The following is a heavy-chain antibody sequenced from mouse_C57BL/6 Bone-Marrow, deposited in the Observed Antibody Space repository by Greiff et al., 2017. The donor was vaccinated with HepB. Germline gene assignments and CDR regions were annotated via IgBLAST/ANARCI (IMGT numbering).Heavy chain of an antibody. CDR2: ISDGGSYT. CDR3: ARERGPRGGWYFDV. Sequence: DVHLVESGGGLVKPGGSLKLSCAASGFTFSSYAMSWVRQTPEKRLEWVATISDGGSYTYYPDNVKGRFTISRDNAKNNLYLQMSHLKSEDTAMYYCARERGPRGGWYFDVWGTGTTVTVSS. J-gene: IGHJ1*03. CDR1: GFTFSSYA. V-gene: IGHV5-4*01.